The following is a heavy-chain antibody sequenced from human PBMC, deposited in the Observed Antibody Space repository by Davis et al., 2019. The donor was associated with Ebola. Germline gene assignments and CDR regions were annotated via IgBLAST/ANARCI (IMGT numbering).Heavy chain of an antibody. CDR2: INWNGGST. CDR3: ARDPRYCSSTSCYLYYYYYGMDV. V-gene: IGHV3-20*04. J-gene: IGHJ6*02. CDR1: GFTFSSYA. D-gene: IGHD2-2*01. Sequence: PGGSLRLSCAASGFTFSSYAMSWVRQAPGKGLEWVSGINWNGGSTGYADSVKGRFTISRDNAKNSLDLQMNSLRAEDTALYYCARDPRYCSSTSCYLYYYYYGMDVWGQGTTVTVSS.